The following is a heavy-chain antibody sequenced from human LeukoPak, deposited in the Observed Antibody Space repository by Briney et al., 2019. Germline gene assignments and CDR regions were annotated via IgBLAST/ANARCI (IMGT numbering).Heavy chain of an antibody. CDR1: GYSFTNYW. D-gene: IGHD3-22*01. CDR3: ARQYYDSSGSRAFDI. Sequence: GESLKISCKSSGYSFTNYWIGWVRQMPGKGLEWMGIIYPGDSDTRYSPSFQGQVTISADKSISTAYLQWSSLKASDTAMYYCARQYYDSSGSRAFDIWGQGTMVTVS. J-gene: IGHJ3*02. V-gene: IGHV5-51*01. CDR2: IYPGDSDT.